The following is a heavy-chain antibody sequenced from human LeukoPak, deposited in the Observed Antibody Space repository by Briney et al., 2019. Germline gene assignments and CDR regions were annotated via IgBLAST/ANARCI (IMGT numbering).Heavy chain of an antibody. J-gene: IGHJ4*02. CDR2: ISYDGSNK. V-gene: IGHV3-30*04. Sequence: GRSLRLSCAASGFTFSSYAMHWVRQAPGKGLEWVAVISYDGSNKYYADSVKGRFTISRDNSKNTLYLQMNSLRAEDTAVYYCARDPPKNYYDSSGYYYSYYFDYWGQGTLVTVSS. CDR3: ARDPPKNYYDSSGYYYSYYFDY. CDR1: GFTFSSYA. D-gene: IGHD3-22*01.